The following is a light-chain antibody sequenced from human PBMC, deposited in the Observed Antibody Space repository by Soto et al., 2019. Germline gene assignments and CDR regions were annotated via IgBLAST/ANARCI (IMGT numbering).Light chain of an antibody. Sequence: EIVITQSPSTLSLSPLERSTLSCRASQSVNIYLAWYQQKPGQAPRLLIFGATYRATGIPARFSGSGSGTDFTLTINSLEPEDFAVYYCQQRSNWPSITFGQGTRLEIK. V-gene: IGKV3-11*01. CDR3: QQRSNWPSIT. CDR2: GAT. CDR1: QSVNIY. J-gene: IGKJ5*01.